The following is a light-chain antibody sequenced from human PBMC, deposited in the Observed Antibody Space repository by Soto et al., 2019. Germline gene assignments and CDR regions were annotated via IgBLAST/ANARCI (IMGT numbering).Light chain of an antibody. V-gene: IGKV3D-20*01. CDR1: QSVSSN. CDR3: QQYGSSRT. CDR2: DAS. J-gene: IGKJ1*01. Sequence: EIVMTQCPATLSVPPGARATLSVRASQSVSSNLAWYQQKPGLAPRLLIYDASNRATGIPDRFSGGGSGTDFTLTISRLEPEDSAVYYCQQYGSSRTFGQGTKVDIK.